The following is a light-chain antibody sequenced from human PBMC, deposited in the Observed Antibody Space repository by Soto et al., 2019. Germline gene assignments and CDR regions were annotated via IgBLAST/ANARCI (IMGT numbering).Light chain of an antibody. J-gene: IGKJ4*01. V-gene: IGKV3-15*01. Sequence: EIVMTQSPATLSVSPGERATLSCRASQSVSSNLAWYQQKPGQAPRLLIYGASTRATGIPARFSGSGSGTEFTLTISSRQSEDFAAYYCQHYNNRPPLTFGGGTKVEIK. CDR3: QHYNNRPPLT. CDR2: GAS. CDR1: QSVSSN.